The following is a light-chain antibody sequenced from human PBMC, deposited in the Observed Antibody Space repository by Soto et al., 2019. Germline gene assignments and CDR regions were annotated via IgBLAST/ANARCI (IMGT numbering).Light chain of an antibody. CDR1: QSVGSN. V-gene: IGKV3-15*01. CDR2: GAS. Sequence: VLTQSPATLSVSPGAGATLSCRASQSVGSNLAWYQQKPGQTPRVLIYGASTRAIGIPARFSGSGFGTEFTLTISSLQSEDFVVYYCQQYSNWPLLSFGGGTQGGYQ. J-gene: IGKJ4*01. CDR3: QQYSNWPLLS.